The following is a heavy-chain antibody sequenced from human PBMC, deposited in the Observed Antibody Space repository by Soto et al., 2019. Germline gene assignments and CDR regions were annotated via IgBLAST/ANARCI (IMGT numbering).Heavy chain of an antibody. CDR1: GFTFTSSA. CDR2: MNPNSGNT. Sequence: ASVKVSCKASGFTFTSSAVQWVRQATGQGLEWMGWMNPNSGNTGYAQKFQGRVTMTRNTSISTAYMELSSLRSEDTAVYYCSREVNFYGLDVWGQGTTVTVSS. V-gene: IGHV1-8*02. J-gene: IGHJ6*02. CDR3: SREVNFYGLDV.